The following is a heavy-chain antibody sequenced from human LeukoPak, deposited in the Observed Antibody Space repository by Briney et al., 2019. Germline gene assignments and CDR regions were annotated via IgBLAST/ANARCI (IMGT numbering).Heavy chain of an antibody. D-gene: IGHD3-10*01. CDR3: VKDRTMVRGVMLYYYYGMDV. Sequence: AGGSLRLSCAASGFTFSSYAMHWVRQAPGKGLEWVAVISYDGSNKYYADSVKGRFTISRDNSKNTLYLQMNSLRAEDTAVYYCVKDRTMVRGVMLYYYYGMDVWGKGTTVTVSS. CDR1: GFTFSSYA. V-gene: IGHV3-30*04. J-gene: IGHJ6*04. CDR2: ISYDGSNK.